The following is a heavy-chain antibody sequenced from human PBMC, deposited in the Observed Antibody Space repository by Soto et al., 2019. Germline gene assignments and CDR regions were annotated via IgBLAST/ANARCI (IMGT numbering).Heavy chain of an antibody. V-gene: IGHV5-51*01. CDR2: IYPGDSDT. J-gene: IGHJ2*01. Sequence: EVQLIQSGAEVKKPGGSLKISCQGSGYTFSDYWIGWVRQMPGKGLVWMGIIYPGDSDTKYSPSFRGQGRISVDNSINTAFLQWNRLVASDTATYYCARQHYDFWSGSYTGSSYFDLWGRGTLVSVSS. CDR1: GYTFSDYW. CDR3: ARQHYDFWSGSYTGSSYFDL. D-gene: IGHD3-3*01.